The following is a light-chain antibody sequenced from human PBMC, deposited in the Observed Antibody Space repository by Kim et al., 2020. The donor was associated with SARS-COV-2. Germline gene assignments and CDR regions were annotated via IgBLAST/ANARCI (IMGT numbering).Light chain of an antibody. J-gene: IGLJ2*01. CDR2: GNN. CDR3: AAWDDSLNGVV. CDR1: SSNIGSNT. Sequence: GQRVTIACSGSSSNIGSNTVYWYQHLPGTATKLLIYGNNQRPSGVPDRFSGSKSGTSASLAISGLQSEDEADYYCAAWDDSLNGVVFGGGTQLTVL. V-gene: IGLV1-44*01.